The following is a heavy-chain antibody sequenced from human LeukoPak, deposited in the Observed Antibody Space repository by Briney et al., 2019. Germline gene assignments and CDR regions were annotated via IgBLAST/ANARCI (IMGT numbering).Heavy chain of an antibody. J-gene: IGHJ6*03. CDR2: ISRIGGST. D-gene: IGHD3-16*02. CDR1: GFIFSNYA. V-gene: IGHV3-23*01. CDR3: AKDGDYDYVWGSYRLNYYMDV. Sequence: PGGSLRLSCAASGFIFSNYAPAWVRQAPGKGLEWVSGISRIGGSTHYADSVKGRFTISRDNSKNTLYLQMNSLRAEDTAVYYCAKDGDYDYVWGSYRLNYYMDVWGKGTTVTISS.